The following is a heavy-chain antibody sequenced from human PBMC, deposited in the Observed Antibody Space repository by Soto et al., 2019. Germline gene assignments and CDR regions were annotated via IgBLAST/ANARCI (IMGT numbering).Heavy chain of an antibody. CDR3: ARSYCSTSTCYSYWLDP. J-gene: IGHJ5*02. Sequence: QMQLVQSGAEVKKPGASVRVSCKASGFRFTYYGITWVRQAPGQGLEWMGWISAHNGNTNYAQKLEGRVTMTTDTSTSTAYMELRSLRSDDTAVYYCARSYCSTSTCYSYWLDPWGQGTPVTVSS. D-gene: IGHD2-2*02. CDR1: GFRFTYYG. CDR2: ISAHNGNT. V-gene: IGHV1-18*04.